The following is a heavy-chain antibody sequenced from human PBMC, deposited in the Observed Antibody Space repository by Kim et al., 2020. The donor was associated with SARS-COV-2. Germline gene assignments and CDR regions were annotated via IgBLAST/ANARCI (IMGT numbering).Heavy chain of an antibody. CDR3: ARPHGSYVSPAPYDAFDI. CDR2: IYPGDSDT. D-gene: IGHD2-8*01. Sequence: GESLKISCKGSGYSFTSYWIGWVRQMPGKGLEWMGIIYPGDSDTRYSPSFQGQVTISADKSISTAYLQWSSLKASDTAMYYCARPHGSYVSPAPYDAFDIWGQGTMVTVSS. CDR1: GYSFTSYW. J-gene: IGHJ3*02. V-gene: IGHV5-51*01.